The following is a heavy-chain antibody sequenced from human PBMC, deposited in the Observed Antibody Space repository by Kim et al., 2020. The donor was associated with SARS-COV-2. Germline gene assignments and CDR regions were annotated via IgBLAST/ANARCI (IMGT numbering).Heavy chain of an antibody. V-gene: IGHV6-1*01. CDR3: SREVTPYGMDV. Sequence: NNYAASVRSRIIINVDTSKNQFSLQLSSMTFEDTAVYYCSREVTPYGMDVWGQGTTVIVSS. CDR2: N. J-gene: IGHJ6*02.